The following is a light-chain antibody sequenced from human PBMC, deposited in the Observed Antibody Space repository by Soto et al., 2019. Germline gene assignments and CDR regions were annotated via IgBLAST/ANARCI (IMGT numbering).Light chain of an antibody. V-gene: IGKV3-15*01. CDR1: QSVSSN. J-gene: IGKJ4*01. CDR3: QQYNNWLT. CDR2: GAS. Sequence: EIVMTQSPATLSVSPGERATISCRSSQSVSSNLAWYQQKPGQAPRLLIYGASTRATGIPARFSGSWSGTEFTLTISSLQSEDFAVYYCQQYNNWLTFGGGTKVDIK.